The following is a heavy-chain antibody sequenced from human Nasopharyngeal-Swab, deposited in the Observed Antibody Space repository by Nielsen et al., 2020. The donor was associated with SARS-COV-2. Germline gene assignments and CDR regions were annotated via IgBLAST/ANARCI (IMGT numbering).Heavy chain of an antibody. V-gene: IGHV3-7*03. D-gene: IGHD4-17*01. CDR2: IKQDGSVK. CDR3: ARDISGALDL. Sequence: GESLKISCGGSGFTFSDYWMHWVRQAPGKGLEWVANIKQDGSVKNDVDSVKGRFTISRDNAKNSLFLQMNSLRAEDTAIYYCARDISGALDLWGRGTLVTVSS. J-gene: IGHJ2*01. CDR1: GFTFSDYW.